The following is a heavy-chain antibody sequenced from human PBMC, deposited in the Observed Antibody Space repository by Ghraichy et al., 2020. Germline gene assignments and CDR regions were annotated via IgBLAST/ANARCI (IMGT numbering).Heavy chain of an antibody. D-gene: IGHD3-10*01. CDR2: INPNTGGT. Sequence: ASVKVSCKASGYTFTGYYMYWVRQAPGQGLEWMGWINPNTGGTNYAQKFQGRVTMTRDTSISTAYMELSSLRSDDTAVYYCATIRVSVYWGQGTLVTVSS. CDR1: GYTFTGYY. J-gene: IGHJ4*02. CDR3: ATIRVSVY. V-gene: IGHV1-2*02.